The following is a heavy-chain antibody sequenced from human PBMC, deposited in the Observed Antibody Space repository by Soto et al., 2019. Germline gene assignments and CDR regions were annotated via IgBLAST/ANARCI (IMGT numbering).Heavy chain of an antibody. Sequence: SETLSLTCTVSGGSISSSSYYWGWIRQPPGKGLEWIGSIYYSGSTYYNPSLKSRVTISVDTSKNQFSLKLSSVTAADTAVYYCARQXNIVVVPAAIWANWFDPWGQGTLVTVSS. CDR2: IYYSGST. CDR3: ARQXNIVVVPAAIWANWFDP. D-gene: IGHD2-2*01. CDR1: GGSISSSSYY. V-gene: IGHV4-39*01. J-gene: IGHJ5*02.